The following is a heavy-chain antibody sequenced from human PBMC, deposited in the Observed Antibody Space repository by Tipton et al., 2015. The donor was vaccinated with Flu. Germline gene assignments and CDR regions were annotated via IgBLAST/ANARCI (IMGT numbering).Heavy chain of an antibody. CDR2: IYTSGSP. CDR3: ARGSGSGTFVIFDY. Sequence: TLSLTCTVSGGSISSYYWSWIRQPAGKGLEWIGRIYTSGSPNYNTSLKSRVTMSVDTSKNQFSLSLSSVTAADTAVYYCARGSGSGTFVIFDYWGQGTLVAVSS. CDR1: GGSISSYY. D-gene: IGHD3-10*01. J-gene: IGHJ4*02. V-gene: IGHV4-4*07.